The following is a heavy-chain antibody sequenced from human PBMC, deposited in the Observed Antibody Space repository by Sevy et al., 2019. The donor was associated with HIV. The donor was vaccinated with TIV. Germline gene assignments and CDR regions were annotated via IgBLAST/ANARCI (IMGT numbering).Heavy chain of an antibody. CDR3: ARAPYARGTYWSFDY. V-gene: IGHV3-21*01. CDR2: ISSSSSYI. Sequence: GGSLRLSCAASGFTFNIYNMNWVRQAPGKGLEWVSSISSSSSYIYYADSVKGRFTISRDNANKSLYLQMNSLRAEDTAVYYCARAPYARGTYWSFDYWGQGTLVTVSS. D-gene: IGHD3-10*01. CDR1: GFTFNIYN. J-gene: IGHJ4*02.